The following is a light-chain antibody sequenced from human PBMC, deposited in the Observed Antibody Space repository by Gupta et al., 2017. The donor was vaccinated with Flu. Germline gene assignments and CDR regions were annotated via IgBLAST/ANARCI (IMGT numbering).Light chain of an antibody. J-gene: IGKJ1*01. CDR1: QSIGSS. Sequence: PATLAVSPGERVTRYCRASQSIGSSLAWYQQKPGQAPSSLSSGASTRAAGISDRLSGSGFGTECTLTVSSLQSEDFAVYYCLQDYRGPRTFGQGTKVEIK. CDR3: LQDYRGPRT. V-gene: IGKV3-15*01. CDR2: GAS.